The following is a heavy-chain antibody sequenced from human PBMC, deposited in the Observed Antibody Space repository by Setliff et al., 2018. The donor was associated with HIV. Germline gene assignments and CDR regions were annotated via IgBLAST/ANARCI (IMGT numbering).Heavy chain of an antibody. Sequence: SETLSLTCTVSGGSISSSSYYWGWIRQPPGKGLEWIGSGHYTGNTYTSPSLKSRATISLDASKNKISLKLTSVTPADTAVYYCAREGDGIDFWGQGTLVTVSS. J-gene: IGHJ4*02. CDR1: GGSISSSSYY. CDR3: AREGDGIDF. V-gene: IGHV4-39*02. CDR2: GHYTGNT. D-gene: IGHD2-21*02.